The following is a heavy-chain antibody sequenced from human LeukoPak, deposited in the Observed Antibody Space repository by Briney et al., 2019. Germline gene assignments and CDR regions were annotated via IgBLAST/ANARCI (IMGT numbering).Heavy chain of an antibody. D-gene: IGHD1-26*01. CDR3: ARDSGSGNNDY. CDR1: GYTFTGYY. J-gene: IGHJ4*02. Sequence: ASVKVSCRASGYTFTGYYVHWVRQAPGQGLEWMGRINPNSGDTDYAQKFQGRVTMTRDTSISTAYMELSRLRSDDTAVYYCARDSGSGNNDYWGQGTLVTVSS. V-gene: IGHV1-2*06. CDR2: INPNSGDT.